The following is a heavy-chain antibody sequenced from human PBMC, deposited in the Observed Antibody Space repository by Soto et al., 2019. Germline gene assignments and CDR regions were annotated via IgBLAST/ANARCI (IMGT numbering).Heavy chain of an antibody. CDR1: GYSISSSNW. J-gene: IGHJ5*02. D-gene: IGHD2-15*01. Sequence: PSETLSLTCAVSGYSISSSNWWGWIRQPPGKGLEWIGYIYYSGSTYYNPSLKSRVTMSVDTSKNQFSLKLSSVTAVDTAVYYCARTAPLYCSGGSCYANWFDPWGQGTLVTVS. CDR2: IYYSGST. V-gene: IGHV4-28*01. CDR3: ARTAPLYCSGGSCYANWFDP.